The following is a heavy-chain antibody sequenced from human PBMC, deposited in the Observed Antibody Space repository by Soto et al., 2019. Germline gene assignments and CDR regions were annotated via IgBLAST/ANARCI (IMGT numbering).Heavy chain of an antibody. CDR1: GGTFSSYT. Sequence: QVQLVQSGAEVKKPGSSVKVSCKASGGTFSSYTISWVRQAPGQGLEWMGRIIPILGIAKYAQKFQGRVTVTAEKATSTAYMELSSLRSEGTAVYYCARGQHDSYDYYMDVWGKGTTVTVSS. CDR3: ARGQHDSYDYYMDV. D-gene: IGHD3-3*01. V-gene: IGHV1-69*02. CDR2: IIPILGIA. J-gene: IGHJ6*03.